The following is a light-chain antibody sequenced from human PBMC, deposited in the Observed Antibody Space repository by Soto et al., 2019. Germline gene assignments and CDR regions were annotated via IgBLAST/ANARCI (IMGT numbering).Light chain of an antibody. Sequence: QSVLTQPASVSGSPGQSITISCTGTSSDVGGYNYVSWFQHHPGKAPKLMIYAVTVRPSGVSSRFSGSKSGSTASLTISGLQPEDEADYYCTSYTASGSVFGGGTQLTVL. CDR1: SSDVGGYNY. CDR2: AVT. CDR3: TSYTASGSV. V-gene: IGLV2-14*01. J-gene: IGLJ2*01.